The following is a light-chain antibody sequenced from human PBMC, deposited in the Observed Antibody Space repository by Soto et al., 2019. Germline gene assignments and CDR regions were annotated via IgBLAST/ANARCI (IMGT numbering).Light chain of an antibody. Sequence: QSALTQPASVSGSPGQSITISCTGTSSDVGSYYYVSWYRQHPGTAPKLMIYEVSNRPSGVSNRFSGSKSVNTASLTIYGLQAEEEDHYYCTSYTSDMTQVFGGGTQLTVL. V-gene: IGLV2-14*03. CDR1: SSDVGSYYY. J-gene: IGLJ3*02. CDR2: EVS. CDR3: TSYTSDMTQV.